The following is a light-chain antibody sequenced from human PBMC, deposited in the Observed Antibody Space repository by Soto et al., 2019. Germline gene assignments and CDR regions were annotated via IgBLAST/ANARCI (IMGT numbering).Light chain of an antibody. J-gene: IGKJ4*01. CDR1: QDIKNY. CDR2: AAS. CDR3: QQYHSYPRT. V-gene: IGKV1-16*02. Sequence: DIQMTQSPSPLSASVGDTVTITCRASQDIKNYLAWFQQKPGKAPKSLIFAASRLPSGVPSKFIGTGAGTDFSLTISSLQAEDVATYFCQQYHSYPRTFGGGTKVDIK.